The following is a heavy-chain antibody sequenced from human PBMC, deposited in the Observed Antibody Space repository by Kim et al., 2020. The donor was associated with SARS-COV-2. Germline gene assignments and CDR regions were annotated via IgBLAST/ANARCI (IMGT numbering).Heavy chain of an antibody. J-gene: IGHJ4*02. D-gene: IGHD3-22*01. V-gene: IGHV3-30*04. CDR3: ARVFGNFGVVEWGY. CDR1: GFTFSSYA. Sequence: GGSLRLSCAASGFTFSSYAMHWVRQAPGKGLEWVAVISYDGSNKYYADSVKGRFTISRDNSKNTLYLQMNSLRAEDTAVYYCARVFGNFGVVEWGYWGQGTLVTVSS. CDR2: ISYDGSNK.